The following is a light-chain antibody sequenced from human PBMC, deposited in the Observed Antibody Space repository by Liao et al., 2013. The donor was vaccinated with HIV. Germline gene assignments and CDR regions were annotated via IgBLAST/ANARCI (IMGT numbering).Light chain of an antibody. CDR2: QDV. CDR1: KLGDKY. CDR3: QAWDSGTVI. Sequence: SYDLTQSSSVSVSPGQTASITCSGDKLGDKYVCWYQKKPGQSPVLVISQDVKRPSGIPERFSGSNSGNTVTLTISGTQPMDEADYYCQAWDSGTVIFGGGTKLTVL. J-gene: IGLJ2*01. V-gene: IGLV3-1*01.